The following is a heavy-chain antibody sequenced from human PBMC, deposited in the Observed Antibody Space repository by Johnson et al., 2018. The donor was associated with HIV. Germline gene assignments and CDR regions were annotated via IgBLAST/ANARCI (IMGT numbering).Heavy chain of an antibody. V-gene: IGHV3-15*01. D-gene: IGHD5-18*01. CDR1: GFTFSNAW. Sequence: VQLVESGGGLVQPGGSLRLSCEASGFTFSNAWMSWVRQAPGKGLEWVGRVKRKRDGGTTDYAAPVKGRFTISRDNAKNSLYLQMNSLKIEDTALYYCARSEGYSDGYNDAFDIWGQGTMVTVSS. CDR2: VKRKRDGGTT. J-gene: IGHJ3*02. CDR3: ARSEGYSDGYNDAFDI.